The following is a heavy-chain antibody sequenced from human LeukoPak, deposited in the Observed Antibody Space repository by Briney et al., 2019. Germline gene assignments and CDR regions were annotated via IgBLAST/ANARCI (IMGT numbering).Heavy chain of an antibody. V-gene: IGHV3-48*01. CDR1: GFTFSSYS. CDR3: AREPPSVAALPTDY. D-gene: IGHD6-6*01. CDR2: ISSSSSTI. J-gene: IGHJ4*02. Sequence: GGSQRLSCAASGFTFSSYSMNWVRQAPGKGLELVSYISSSSSTIYYADSVKGRFTISRDNAKNSLYLQMNSLRAEDTAVYYCAREPPSVAALPTDYWGQGTLVTVSS.